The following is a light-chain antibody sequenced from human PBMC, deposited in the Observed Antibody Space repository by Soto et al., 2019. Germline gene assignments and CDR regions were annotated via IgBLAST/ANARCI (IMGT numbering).Light chain of an antibody. CDR3: QEYNGHSSST. V-gene: IGKV1-5*03. Sequence: DIQMTQSPSTLSASVGDRVTITCRAIQSVNRWLAWYQQKPGRAPKLLIYEASRLESGVPSRFSGSGSGTEFTLTISSLQPDDFATYYCQEYNGHSSSTFGQGTKVDIK. CDR2: EAS. J-gene: IGKJ1*01. CDR1: QSVNRW.